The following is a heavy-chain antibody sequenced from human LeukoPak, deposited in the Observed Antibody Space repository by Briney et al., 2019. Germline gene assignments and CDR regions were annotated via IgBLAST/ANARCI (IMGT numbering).Heavy chain of an antibody. J-gene: IGHJ2*01. Sequence: GGSLRLSCAASGFTFNNYAMSWVRQSPGKGLEWVSAISSSGTSTYNADSVKGRFTISRDNSKNTLYLQMNSLRAEDTAVYYCAKDDGGNSEWYFDLWGRGTLVTVSS. V-gene: IGHV3-23*01. CDR3: AKDDGGNSEWYFDL. D-gene: IGHD4-23*01. CDR2: ISSSGTST. CDR1: GFTFNNYA.